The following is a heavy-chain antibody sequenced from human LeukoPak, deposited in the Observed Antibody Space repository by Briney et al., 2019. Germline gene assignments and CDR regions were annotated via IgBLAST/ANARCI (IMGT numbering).Heavy chain of an antibody. CDR3: ARDSSGGSYYYGMDV. CDR2: IWFDGSYK. CDR1: GSTFSSYG. D-gene: IGHD2-15*01. V-gene: IGHV3-33*01. J-gene: IGHJ6*02. Sequence: GRSLRLSCAASGSTFSSYGMHWVRQAPGSGLEWVAVIWFDGSYKYYADSVKGRFTITRDNSKNTLYLQMSSLRAEDTAVYFCARDSSGGSYYYGMDVWGQGTTVTVSS.